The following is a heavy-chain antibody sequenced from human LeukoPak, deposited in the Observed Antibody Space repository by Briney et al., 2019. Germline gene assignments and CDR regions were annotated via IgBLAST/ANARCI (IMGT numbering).Heavy chain of an antibody. J-gene: IGHJ5*02. V-gene: IGHV4-34*01. CDR2: INHSGST. CDR3: AKFYIGGERRSTNYNLFDP. D-gene: IGHD3-10*01. Sequence: SETLSLTCAVYGGSFSGYYWSWIRQPPGKGLEWIGEINHSGSTNYNPSIKSRVTISVDTSKNQFSLNLTSVTAADTAVYYCAKFYIGGERRSTNYNLFDPWGQGTLVAVSS. CDR1: GGSFSGYY.